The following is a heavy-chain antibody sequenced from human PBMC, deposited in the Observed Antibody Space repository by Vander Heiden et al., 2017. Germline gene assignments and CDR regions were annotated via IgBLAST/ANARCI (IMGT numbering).Heavy chain of an antibody. Sequence: QVQLVQSGAEVKKPGSSVKVSCKASVGTFSRYATSWVRQAPGQGLEWMGGIIPIFGTANYAQKFQGRVTITADKSTSTAYMELSSLRSEDTAVYYCAREGLVAVASLRYFDLWGRGTLVTVSS. V-gene: IGHV1-69*06. CDR3: AREGLVAVASLRYFDL. J-gene: IGHJ2*01. D-gene: IGHD6-19*01. CDR1: VGTFSRYA. CDR2: IIPIFGTA.